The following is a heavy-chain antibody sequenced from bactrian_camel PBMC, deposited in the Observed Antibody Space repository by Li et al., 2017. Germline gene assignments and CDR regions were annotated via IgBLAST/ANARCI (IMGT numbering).Heavy chain of an antibody. J-gene: IGHJ6*01. CDR2: ISSGGGTA. CDR3: AKDRYGGSYYGTDFGY. Sequence: DVQLVESGGGSVQAGGSLRLSCTGPGLSSNNCGVDWFRQAPGKGLEWVSTISSGGGTAYYADSLKARFTISRDNAKNTVYLQMNSLKPEDTAVYYCAKDRYGGSYYGTDFGYWGQGTQVTVS. CDR1: GLSSNNCG. V-gene: IGHV3S40*01. D-gene: IGHD6*01.